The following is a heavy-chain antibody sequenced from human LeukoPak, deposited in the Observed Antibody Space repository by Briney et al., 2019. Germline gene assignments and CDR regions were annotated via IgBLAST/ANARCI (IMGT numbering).Heavy chain of an antibody. Sequence: PGGSLRLSCAASGFTFSGSAMHWVRQASGKGLEWVGRIRSKANSYATAYAASVKGRFTISRDDSKNTAYLQMNSLKTEDTVVYYCTTTSVEMATMGGLGAFDIWGQGTMVTVSS. V-gene: IGHV3-73*01. CDR2: IRSKANSYAT. J-gene: IGHJ3*02. CDR3: TTTSVEMATMGGLGAFDI. D-gene: IGHD5-24*01. CDR1: GFTFSGSA.